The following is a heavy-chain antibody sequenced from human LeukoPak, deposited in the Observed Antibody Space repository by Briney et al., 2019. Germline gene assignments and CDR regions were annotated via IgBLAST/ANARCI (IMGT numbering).Heavy chain of an antibody. D-gene: IGHD2-2*01. J-gene: IGHJ5*02. CDR3: ARHFSPDIVVVPVAMAYRFDP. CDR1: GGSISSSSYY. Sequence: SETLSLTCTVSGGSISSSSYYWGWIRQPPGMGLEWIGSIDYSGTTYYNPSLKSRVTISVDTSKNQFSVKLSSVTAADTAVYCCARHFSPDIVVVPVAMAYRFDPWGQGTLVTVSS. CDR2: IDYSGTT. V-gene: IGHV4-39*01.